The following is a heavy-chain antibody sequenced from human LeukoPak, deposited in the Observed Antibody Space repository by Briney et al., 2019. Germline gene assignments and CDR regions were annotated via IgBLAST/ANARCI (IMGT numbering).Heavy chain of an antibody. CDR2: VSLSGLT. V-gene: IGHV4-4*02. Sequence: PSETLSLTCGVSGGSITSTNWWSWVRQPPGQGLEWIGEVSLSGLTNYNPSLSSRIIMALDTSKNHLSLHLTSVTAADTAVYYCSRENGAFCPFGYWGQGTLVIVPP. CDR3: SRENGAFCPFGY. CDR1: GGSITSTNW. D-gene: IGHD2-8*01. J-gene: IGHJ4*02.